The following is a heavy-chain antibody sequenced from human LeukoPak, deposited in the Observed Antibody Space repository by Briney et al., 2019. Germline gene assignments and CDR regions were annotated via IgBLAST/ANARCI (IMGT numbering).Heavy chain of an antibody. D-gene: IGHD5-18*01. CDR3: ARVRGYSYGYLLSTFDY. CDR2: INPNSGGT. J-gene: IGHJ4*02. CDR1: GYTFTGYY. Sequence: ALVKVSCKASGYTFTGYYMHWVRQAPGQGLEWMGWINPNSGGTNYAQKFQGRVTMTRDTSISTAYMELSRLRSDDTAVYYCARVRGYSYGYLLSTFDYWGQGTLVTVSS. V-gene: IGHV1-2*02.